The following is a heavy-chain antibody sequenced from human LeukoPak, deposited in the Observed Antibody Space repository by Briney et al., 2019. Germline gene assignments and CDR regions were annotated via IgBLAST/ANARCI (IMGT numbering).Heavy chain of an antibody. CDR1: GTSISSFY. V-gene: IGHV4-59*01. Sequence: SETLSLTCAVSGTSISSFYWSWIRQPPGKGLEWIGFIFYSGSTNHNPSLQSRVTMSVDTSKNQFSLKLSSVTAADTAVYYCARGGRNCFDPWGQGTLVTVSS. D-gene: IGHD3-16*01. CDR3: ARGGRNCFDP. J-gene: IGHJ5*02. CDR2: IFYSGST.